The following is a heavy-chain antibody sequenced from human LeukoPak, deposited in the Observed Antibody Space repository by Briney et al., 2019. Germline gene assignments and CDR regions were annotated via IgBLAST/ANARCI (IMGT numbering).Heavy chain of an antibody. J-gene: IGHJ4*02. D-gene: IGHD2-8*02. CDR3: AGHHPRNTVDV. CDR2: IYTSGST. V-gene: IGHV4-4*07. CDR1: GGSISSHY. Sequence: KASETLSLTCTVSGGSISSHYWSWIRQPAGKGLEWIGRIYTSGSTNYNPSLKSRVTMSVDTSKNQCSLKLSSVTAADTAVYYCAGHHPRNTVDVWGQGTLVTVS.